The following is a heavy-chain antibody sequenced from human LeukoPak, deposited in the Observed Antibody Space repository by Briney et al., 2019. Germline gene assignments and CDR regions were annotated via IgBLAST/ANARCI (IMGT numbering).Heavy chain of an antibody. Sequence: GGSLRLSCAASGFTFSSYGVHWVRQVPGRGLVWVSYIKSDGSSTNYADSVKGRFTISRDNAKNTLYLQMNSLRAEDTAVYYCARGGSRGSFDNWGQGILVTVSS. CDR1: GFTFSSYG. V-gene: IGHV3-74*01. CDR3: ARGGSRGSFDN. J-gene: IGHJ5*02. CDR2: IKSDGSST.